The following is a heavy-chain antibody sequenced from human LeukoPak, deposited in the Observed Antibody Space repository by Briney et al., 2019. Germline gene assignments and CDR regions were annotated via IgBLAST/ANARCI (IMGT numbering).Heavy chain of an antibody. J-gene: IGHJ5*02. V-gene: IGHV4-59*01. Sequence: SETLSLTCTVSGGSISSYYWSWIRQPPGKGLEWIGYIYYSGSTNYNPSLKSRVTISVDTSKNQFSLKLSSVTAADTAVYYCARASSGIQLWLNWFDPWGQRTLVTVSS. CDR1: GGSISSYY. CDR3: ARASSGIQLWLNWFDP. CDR2: IYYSGST. D-gene: IGHD5-18*01.